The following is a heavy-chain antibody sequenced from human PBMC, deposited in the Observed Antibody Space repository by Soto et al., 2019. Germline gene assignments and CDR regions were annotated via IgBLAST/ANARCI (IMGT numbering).Heavy chain of an antibody. V-gene: IGHV4-30-4*01. CDR3: ARGRGYSYGLDP. CDR1: GDSISSVYNY. D-gene: IGHD5-12*01. CDR2: ISYSGTT. Sequence: SETLSLTCTVSGDSISSVYNYWSWIRQPPGEGLEWIGFISYSGTTSYSPSLKCRLAISLDTSKNQFSLSLTSVTAADTAVYYCARGRGYSYGLDPWGQGTLVTVSS. J-gene: IGHJ5*02.